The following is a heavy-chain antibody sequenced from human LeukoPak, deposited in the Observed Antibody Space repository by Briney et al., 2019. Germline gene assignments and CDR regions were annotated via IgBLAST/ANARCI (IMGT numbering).Heavy chain of an antibody. V-gene: IGHV1-69*04. CDR2: IIPILGIA. CDR1: GGTFSSYA. CDR3: ARDAQLRIWGSYNWFDP. Sequence: ASVKVSCKASGGTFSSYAISWVRQAPGQGLEWMGRIIPILGIANYAQKFQGRVTITADKSTSTAYMELSSLRSEDTAVYYCARDAQLRIWGSYNWFDPWGQGTLVTVSS. D-gene: IGHD2-2*01. J-gene: IGHJ5*02.